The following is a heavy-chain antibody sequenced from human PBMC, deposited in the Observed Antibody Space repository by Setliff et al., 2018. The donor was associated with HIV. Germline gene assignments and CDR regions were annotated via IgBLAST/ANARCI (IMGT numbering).Heavy chain of an antibody. CDR2: ISGSGGST. V-gene: IGHV3-23*01. CDR1: GFTFATYA. Sequence: PGGSLRLSCAASGFTFATYAMSWVRQAPGKGLEWVSAISGSGGSTYYADSVKGRFTISRDNSKSTLYLRMNSLRDEDTAVYYCAKDWVPSVLPEGSFDDWGQGTLVTVSS. D-gene: IGHD3-10*01. J-gene: IGHJ4*02. CDR3: AKDWVPSVLPEGSFDD.